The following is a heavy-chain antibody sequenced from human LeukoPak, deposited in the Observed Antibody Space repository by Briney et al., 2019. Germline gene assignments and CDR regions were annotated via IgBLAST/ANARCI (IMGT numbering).Heavy chain of an antibody. CDR1: GFSFRNYW. Sequence: GGSLRLSCTASGFSFRNYWMHWVRQAPGKGLVWVSRIKNDGTTTTYADSVEGRFTISRDNSKNTVYLQMSSLRGEDTGVYYCATDAAGLEYWGQGTLVTVSS. J-gene: IGHJ4*02. V-gene: IGHV3-74*01. CDR2: IKNDGTTT. D-gene: IGHD1-14*01. CDR3: ATDAAGLEY.